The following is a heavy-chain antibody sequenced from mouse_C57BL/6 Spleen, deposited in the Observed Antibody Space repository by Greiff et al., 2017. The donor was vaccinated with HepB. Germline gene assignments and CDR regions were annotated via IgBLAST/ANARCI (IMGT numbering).Heavy chain of an antibody. CDR1: GFNIKDYY. CDR2: IDPEDGET. J-gene: IGHJ4*01. Sequence: EVQLQESGAELVKPGASVKLSCTASGFNIKDYYMHWVKQRTEQGLEWIGRIDPEDGETKYAPKFQGKATITADTSSNTAYLQLSSLTSEDTAVYYCARTYYYGSSYRGVGAMDYWGQGTSVTVSS. CDR3: ARTYYYGSSYRGVGAMDY. V-gene: IGHV14-2*01. D-gene: IGHD1-1*01.